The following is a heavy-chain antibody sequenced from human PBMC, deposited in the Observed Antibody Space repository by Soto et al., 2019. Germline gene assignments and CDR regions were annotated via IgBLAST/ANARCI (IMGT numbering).Heavy chain of an antibody. CDR2: ISYDGSNK. V-gene: IGHV3-30*14. D-gene: IGHD5-18*01. J-gene: IGHJ4*02. CDR3: ASVYGYSYGFDY. CDR1: GFTFSSYA. Sequence: GGSLRLSCAASGFTFSSYAMHWVRQAPGKGLEWVAVISYDGSNKYYADSVKGRFTISRDNSKNTLYLQMNSLRAEDTAVYYCASVYGYSYGFDYWGQGTLVTVSS.